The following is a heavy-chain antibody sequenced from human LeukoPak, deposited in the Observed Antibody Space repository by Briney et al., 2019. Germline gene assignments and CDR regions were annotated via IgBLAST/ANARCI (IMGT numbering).Heavy chain of an antibody. CDR1: GYSFTSYW. Sequence: GESLKISCKGSGYSFTSYWIGWVRQMPGKGLEWMGIIYPGDSDTRYSPSFQGQVTISADKSISTAYLQWSSLKASDTAIYYCARSASYCSTTSCYYFDYWGQGTLVTVSS. CDR3: ARSASYCSTTSCYYFDY. J-gene: IGHJ4*02. V-gene: IGHV5-51*01. D-gene: IGHD2-2*01. CDR2: IYPGDSDT.